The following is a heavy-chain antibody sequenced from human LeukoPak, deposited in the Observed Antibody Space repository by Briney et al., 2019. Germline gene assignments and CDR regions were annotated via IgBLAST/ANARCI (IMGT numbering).Heavy chain of an antibody. CDR2: TYYRSKWYN. CDR3: ARDPYYYDSSGPLDDIGGYFDY. D-gene: IGHD3-22*01. CDR1: GDSVSSNSAA. J-gene: IGHJ4*02. V-gene: IGHV6-1*01. Sequence: SQTLSLTCAISGDSVSSNSAAWNWIRQSPSRGLEWLGRTYYRSKWYNDYAVSVKSRITINPDTSKNQFSLQLNSVTPEDTAVYYCARDPYYYDSSGPLDDIGGYFDYWGQGTLVTVSS.